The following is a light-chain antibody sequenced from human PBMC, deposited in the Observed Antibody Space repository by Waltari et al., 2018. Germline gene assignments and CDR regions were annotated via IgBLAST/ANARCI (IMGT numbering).Light chain of an antibody. J-gene: IGKJ1*01. Sequence: EIVLTQSPGTLPLSPGERATLSCRASQGVCKYLAWYQQRPGQAPRLLLYHASIRATGIPDRFSGSGSGTDFSLTISRLEPEDFAVYYCQKYDFLPATFGQGTTVEIK. CDR3: QKYDFLPAT. CDR2: HAS. CDR1: QGVCKY. V-gene: IGKV3-20*01.